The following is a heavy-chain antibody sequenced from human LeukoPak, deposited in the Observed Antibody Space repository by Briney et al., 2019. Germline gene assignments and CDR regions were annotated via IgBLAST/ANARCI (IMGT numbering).Heavy chain of an antibody. D-gene: IGHD2-2*01. Sequence: SQTLSLTCTVSGGSISSGDYYGSWIRQPPGKGLEWIGYIYYSGSTYYNPSLKSRVTISVDTSKNQFSLKLSSVTAADTAVYYCARVGYCSSTSCYLYYFDYWGQGTLVTVSS. CDR2: IYYSGST. CDR1: GGSISSGDYY. V-gene: IGHV4-30-4*08. CDR3: ARVGYCSSTSCYLYYFDY. J-gene: IGHJ4*02.